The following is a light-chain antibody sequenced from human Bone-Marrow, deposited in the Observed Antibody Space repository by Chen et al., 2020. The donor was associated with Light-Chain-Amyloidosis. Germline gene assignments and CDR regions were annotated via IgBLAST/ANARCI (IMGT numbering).Light chain of an antibody. CDR2: GVS. CDR3: QKYENGPPRFT. J-gene: IGKJ3*01. Sequence: ERVVTQSPATLSVSPGETATLSCRTSHDVSTNLAWYQQKPGQAPRLLMFGVSIRATGTPARFTGRASGTESTHAISSLQSEEGAVYYCQKYENGPPRFTFGPGTRVDI. V-gene: IGKV3-15*01. CDR1: HDVSTN.